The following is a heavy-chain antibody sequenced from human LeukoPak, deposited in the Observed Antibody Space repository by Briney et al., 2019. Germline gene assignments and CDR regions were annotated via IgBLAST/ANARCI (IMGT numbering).Heavy chain of an antibody. CDR1: GFTFSSYG. J-gene: IGHJ4*02. CDR2: IWYDGSNK. V-gene: IGHV3-33*01. Sequence: GGSLRLSCAASGFTFSSYGMHWVRQAPGKGLEWVAVIWYDGSNKYYADSVKGRFTISRDNSKHTLYLQMNSLRAEDTAVYYCARDSKRGPIDYWGQGTLVTVSS. D-gene: IGHD3-10*01. CDR3: ARDSKRGPIDY.